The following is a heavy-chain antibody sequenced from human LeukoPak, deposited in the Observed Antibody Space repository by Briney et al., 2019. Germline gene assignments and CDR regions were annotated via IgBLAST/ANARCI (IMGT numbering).Heavy chain of an antibody. Sequence: SETLSLTCTVSADSISNYYWTWLRQPPGKGLEWIGYIYYSGSTNYNPSLKSRVTISVDTSKNQFSLKLSSVTAADTAVYYCARARDGYNTDWGQGTLVTVSS. CDR3: ARARDGYNTD. V-gene: IGHV4-59*01. CDR1: ADSISNYY. D-gene: IGHD5-24*01. J-gene: IGHJ4*02. CDR2: IYYSGST.